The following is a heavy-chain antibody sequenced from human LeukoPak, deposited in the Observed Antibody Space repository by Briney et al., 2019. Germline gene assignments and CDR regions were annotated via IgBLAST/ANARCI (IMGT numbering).Heavy chain of an antibody. CDR1: GGSISSGSYY. Sequence: SETLSLTCTVSGGSISSGSYYWSWIRLPAGKGLEWIGRVYTSGSTNYNPSLKSRVTISVDTSKNQFSLKLSSVTAADTAVYYCARDEFGYDFWSGYPPYYYMDVWGKGTTVTVSS. CDR3: ARDEFGYDFWSGYPPYYYMDV. J-gene: IGHJ6*03. D-gene: IGHD3-3*01. CDR2: VYTSGST. V-gene: IGHV4-61*02.